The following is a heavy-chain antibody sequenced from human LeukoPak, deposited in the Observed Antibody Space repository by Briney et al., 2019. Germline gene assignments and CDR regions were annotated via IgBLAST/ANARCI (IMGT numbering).Heavy chain of an antibody. Sequence: GGSLRLSCAASGFTFSSYAMHWVRQAPGKGLEYVSAISSNGGSTYYANSVKGRFTISRDNSKNTLYLQMGSLRAEDMAVYYCAREAGIAAAGYYYYGMDVWGQGTTVTVSS. CDR3: AREAGIAAAGYYYYGMDV. D-gene: IGHD6-13*01. J-gene: IGHJ6*02. CDR2: ISSNGGST. V-gene: IGHV3-64*01. CDR1: GFTFSSYA.